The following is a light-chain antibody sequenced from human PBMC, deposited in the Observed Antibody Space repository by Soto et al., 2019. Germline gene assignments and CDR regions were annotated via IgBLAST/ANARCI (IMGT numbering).Light chain of an antibody. Sequence: DIQMTQSPSSLSASVGDRVTITCRASQNIATHLNWYRQQPRKSPRLLIHAASTLESEVASRYSGSGSGTDFTLNIASLQAEDFATYYCQQSHSAPLTFGGGTKIELK. CDR2: AAS. CDR1: QNIATH. J-gene: IGKJ4*01. CDR3: QQSHSAPLT. V-gene: IGKV1-39*01.